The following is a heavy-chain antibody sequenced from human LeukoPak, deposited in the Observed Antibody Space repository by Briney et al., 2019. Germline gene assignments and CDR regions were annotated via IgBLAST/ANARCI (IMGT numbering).Heavy chain of an antibody. CDR1: GYTFTSYY. CDR2: INPSGGST. J-gene: IGHJ6*03. D-gene: IGHD2-21*02. V-gene: IGHV1-46*01. CDR3: ARDGAYRGGDCYSNYYYYMDV. Sequence: ASVKVSCKASGYTFTSYYMHWVRQAPGQGLEWMGIINPSGGSTSYAQKFQGRVTMTRDTSTSTVYMELSSLRSEDTAVYYCARDGAYRGGDCYSNYYYYMDVWGKGTTVTVSS.